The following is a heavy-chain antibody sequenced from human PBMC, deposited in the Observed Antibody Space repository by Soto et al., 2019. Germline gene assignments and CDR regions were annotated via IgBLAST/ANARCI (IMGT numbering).Heavy chain of an antibody. D-gene: IGHD2-15*01. CDR3: AHSPCSGGTCYLFDH. J-gene: IGHJ4*02. CDR1: GFSLTTSGVG. Sequence: QITLKESGPTLVKPTQTLTLTCTVSGFSLTTSGVGVGWIRQPPGKAPEWLALIYCDGIERYSPSLRSRLTITMDTSKNQVVLTMTTMDPVDTATYYCAHSPCSGGTCYLFDHWGQGTPVIVSS. V-gene: IGHV2-5*02. CDR2: IYCDGIE.